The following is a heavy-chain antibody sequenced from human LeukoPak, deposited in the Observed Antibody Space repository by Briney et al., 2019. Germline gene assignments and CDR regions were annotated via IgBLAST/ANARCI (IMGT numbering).Heavy chain of an antibody. CDR2: IKQDGSEK. D-gene: IGHD3-10*01. J-gene: IGHJ4*02. V-gene: IGHV3-7*03. CDR1: GFTFSSYW. CDR3: ARGIWYYGSGSYLDY. Sequence: GGSLRLSCAASGFTFSSYWMSWVRQAPGKGLEWVANIKQDGSEKYYVDSVKGRFTISRDNAKNSLYLQMNSLRAADTAVYYCARGIWYYGSGSYLDYWGQGTLVTVSS.